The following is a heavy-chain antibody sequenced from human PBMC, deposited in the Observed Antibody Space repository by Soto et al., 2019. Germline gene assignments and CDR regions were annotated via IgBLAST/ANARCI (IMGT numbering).Heavy chain of an antibody. CDR1: GFTFSSYS. V-gene: IGHV3-30*03. J-gene: IGHJ6*02. D-gene: IGHD3-16*01. CDR2: ISYDGSNK. CDR3: ARNVYSYYYYGMDV. Sequence: GGSLRLSCAASGFTFSSYSMNWVLQAPGKGLEWVAVISYDGSNKYYADSVKGRFTISRDNSKNTLYLQMNSLRAEDTAVYYCARNVYSYYYYGMDVWGQGTTVTVSS.